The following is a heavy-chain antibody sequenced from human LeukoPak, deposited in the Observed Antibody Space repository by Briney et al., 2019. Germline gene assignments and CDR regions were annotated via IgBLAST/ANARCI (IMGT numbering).Heavy chain of an antibody. CDR3: VSYGGKARGYFDY. CDR2: ISGSGGST. Sequence: PGGSLRLSCAASGFTFSSYAMSWVRQAPGKGLEWVSAISGSGGSTYYTDSVKGRFTISRDNSKNTLYLQMNSLRAEDTAVYYCVSYGGKARGYFDYWGQGTLVTVSS. J-gene: IGHJ4*02. D-gene: IGHD4-23*01. CDR1: GFTFSSYA. V-gene: IGHV3-23*01.